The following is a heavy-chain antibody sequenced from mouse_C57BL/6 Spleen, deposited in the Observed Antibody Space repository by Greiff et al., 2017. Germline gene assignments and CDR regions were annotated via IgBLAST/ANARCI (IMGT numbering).Heavy chain of an antibody. Sequence: EVQLQQSGPELVKPGASVKIPCKASGYTFTDYNMDWVKQSHGKSLEWIGDINHNNGGTIYNQKFKGKATLTVDKSSSTAYMELRSLTSEDTAVYYCARDGYYVEFAYWGQGTLVTVSA. CDR3: ARDGYYVEFAY. CDR1: GYTFTDYN. J-gene: IGHJ3*01. CDR2: INHNNGGT. D-gene: IGHD2-3*01. V-gene: IGHV1-18*01.